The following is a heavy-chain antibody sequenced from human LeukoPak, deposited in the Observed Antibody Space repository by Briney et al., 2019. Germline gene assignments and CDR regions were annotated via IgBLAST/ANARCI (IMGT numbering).Heavy chain of an antibody. V-gene: IGHV3-53*01. CDR2: IYSGGST. CDR3: ARDLGGFDP. Sequence: GGSLRLSCAASGFTFSSNYMSWVPQAPGKGLEWVSVIYSGGSTYYADSVKGRFTISRDNSKNTLYLQMNSLRTEDTDLYYCARDLGGFDPWGQGTLVTVSS. CDR1: GFTFSSNY. J-gene: IGHJ5*02.